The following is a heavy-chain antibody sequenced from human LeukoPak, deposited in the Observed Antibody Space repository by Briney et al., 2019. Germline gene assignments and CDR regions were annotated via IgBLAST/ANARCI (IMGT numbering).Heavy chain of an antibody. V-gene: IGHV1-2*02. D-gene: IGHD4-17*01. CDR3: ATGDDYFDY. J-gene: IGHJ4*02. Sequence: ASVKVSCKASEYTFTVYFMNWVRQAPGQDLEWMGWINPNSGGTNYAQKFQGRVTMTRDTSISTVYMELSSLRSDDTAVYYCATGDDYFDYWGQGTLVTVSS. CDR1: EYTFTVYF. CDR2: INPNSGGT.